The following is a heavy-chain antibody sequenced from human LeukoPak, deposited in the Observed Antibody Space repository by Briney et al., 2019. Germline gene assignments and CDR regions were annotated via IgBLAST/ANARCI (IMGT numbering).Heavy chain of an antibody. CDR3: AKPDGDYVGQLDAFDI. CDR1: GFTFSSYW. CDR2: VHPDGKNT. J-gene: IGHJ3*02. V-gene: IGHV3-74*01. D-gene: IGHD4-17*01. Sequence: EPGGSLRLPCAASGFTFSSYWMDWVRQVPGKGLEWVSRVHPDGKNTAYAGSVKGRFTISRDNSKNTLYLQMNSLRAEDTAVFYCAKPDGDYVGQLDAFDIWGQGTMVTVSS.